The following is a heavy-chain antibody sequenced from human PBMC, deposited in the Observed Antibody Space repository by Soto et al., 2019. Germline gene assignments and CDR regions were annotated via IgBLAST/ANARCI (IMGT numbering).Heavy chain of an antibody. CDR3: ARERSYHMDV. CDR2: MNPNSGNT. V-gene: IGHV1-8*01. D-gene: IGHD2-2*01. J-gene: IGHJ6*02. CDR1: GYSFTSYD. Sequence: QVQLAQSGAEVKKPGASVKVSCKASGYSFTSYDINWVRQATGKGLAWMGWMNPNSGNTGYAQKFQGRVTMTRNTAINPAYMELSSRRSEGTAVYYCARERSYHMDVWGQGTTVTVSS.